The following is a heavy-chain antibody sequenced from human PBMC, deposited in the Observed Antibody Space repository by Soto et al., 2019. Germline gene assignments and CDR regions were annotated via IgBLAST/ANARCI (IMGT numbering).Heavy chain of an antibody. J-gene: IGHJ4*02. V-gene: IGHV4-59*01. D-gene: IGHD6-6*01. CDR2: IYYSGST. CDR1: GGSISSYY. CDR3: ARASNEYSSSSAFDY. Sequence: NPSETLSLTCTVSGGSISSYYWSWIRQPPGKGLEWIGYIYYSGSTNYNPSLKSRVTISVDTSKNQFSLKLSSVTAADTAVYYCARASNEYSSSSAFDYWGQGTLVTVSS.